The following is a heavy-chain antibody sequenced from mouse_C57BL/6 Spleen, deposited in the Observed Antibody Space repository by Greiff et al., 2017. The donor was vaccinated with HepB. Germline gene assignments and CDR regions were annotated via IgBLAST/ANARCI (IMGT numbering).Heavy chain of an antibody. D-gene: IGHD2-1*01. CDR2: IYPGSGNT. V-gene: IGHV1-66*01. Sequence: LVESGPELVKPGASVKISCKASGYSFTSYYIHWVKQRPGQGLEWIGWIYPGSGNTKYNEKFKGKATLTADTSSSTAYMQLSSLTSEDSAVYYCARGGNYEGYAMDYWGQGTSVTVSS. J-gene: IGHJ4*01. CDR1: GYSFTSYY. CDR3: ARGGNYEGYAMDY.